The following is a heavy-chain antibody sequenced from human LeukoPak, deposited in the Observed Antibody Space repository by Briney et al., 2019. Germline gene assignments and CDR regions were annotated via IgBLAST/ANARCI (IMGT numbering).Heavy chain of an antibody. CDR2: IIPIFGTA. CDR1: GYTFTSYG. CDR3: ARGGHALSGDTAMAPSGG. J-gene: IGHJ4*02. V-gene: IGHV1-69*13. D-gene: IGHD5-18*01. Sequence: ASVKVSCKASGYTFTSYGISWVRQAPGQGLEWMGGIIPIFGTANYAQKFQGRVTITADESTSTAYMELSSLRSEDTAVYYCARGGHALSGDTAMAPSGGWGQGTLVTVSS.